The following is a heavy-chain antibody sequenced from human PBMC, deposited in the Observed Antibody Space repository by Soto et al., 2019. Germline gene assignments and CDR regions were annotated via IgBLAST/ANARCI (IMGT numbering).Heavy chain of an antibody. D-gene: IGHD6-19*01. CDR2: ISAYNGNT. CDR3: ARVKHTAVAGGPIDY. CDR1: GYTFTSYG. V-gene: IGHV1-18*01. J-gene: IGHJ4*02. Sequence: QVQLVQSGAEVKKPGASVKVSCKASGYTFTSYGISWVRQAPGQGLEWMGWISAYNGNTNYAQKLQGRVTMTTDTPTRTGHMELRSLQSDDTAVYYCARVKHTAVAGGPIDYWGQGTLVTVSS.